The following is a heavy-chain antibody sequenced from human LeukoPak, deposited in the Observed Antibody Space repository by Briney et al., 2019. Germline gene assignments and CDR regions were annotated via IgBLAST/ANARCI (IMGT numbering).Heavy chain of an antibody. CDR3: AREGEYSNRLDP. D-gene: IGHD4-11*01. J-gene: IGHJ5*02. V-gene: IGHV4-61*02. Sequence: SETLSLTCTVSGGSISSGSYYWSWIRQPAGKGLEWIGRFYTSGSTDYNPSLKSRVTISIDTSKNQFSLKLSSVTAADTAVYYCAREGEYSNRLDPWGQGTLVTVSS. CDR1: GGSISSGSYY. CDR2: FYTSGST.